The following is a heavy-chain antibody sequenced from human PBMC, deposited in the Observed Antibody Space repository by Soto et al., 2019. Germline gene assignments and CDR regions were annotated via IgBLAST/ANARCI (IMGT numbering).Heavy chain of an antibody. D-gene: IGHD1-1*01. CDR2: INSDGSST. Sequence: GGSLRLSCAASGFTFSSYWMHWVRQATGKGLVWVSRINSDGSSTSYADSVKGRFTISRDNAKNTLYLQMNSLRAEDTAVYYCAREFARNWNDRIDYWGQGTLVTVSS. V-gene: IGHV3-74*01. J-gene: IGHJ4*02. CDR3: AREFARNWNDRIDY. CDR1: GFTFSSYW.